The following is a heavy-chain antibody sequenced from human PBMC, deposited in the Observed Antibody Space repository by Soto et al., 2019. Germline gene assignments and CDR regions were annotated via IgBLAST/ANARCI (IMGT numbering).Heavy chain of an antibody. V-gene: IGHV4-30-4*01. Sequence: LSLTCTVSGGSISSGDYYWSWIRQPPGKGLEWIGYIYCSGSTYYNPSLKSRVTISVDTSKNQFSLKLSSVTAADTAVYYCARDFVAAAGTGWFDPWGQGTLVTVSS. J-gene: IGHJ5*02. D-gene: IGHD6-13*01. CDR1: GGSISSGDYY. CDR3: ARDFVAAAGTGWFDP. CDR2: IYCSGST.